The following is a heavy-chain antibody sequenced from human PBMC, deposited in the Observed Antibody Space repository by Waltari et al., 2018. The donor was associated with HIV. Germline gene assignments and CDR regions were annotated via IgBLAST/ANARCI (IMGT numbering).Heavy chain of an antibody. J-gene: IGHJ4*02. CDR2: IYYSGST. CDR1: GGSTSSYY. V-gene: IGHV4-59*01. D-gene: IGHD3-22*01. Sequence: QVQLQESGPGLVKPSETLSLTCTVSGGSTSSYYWRWTRQPPGKGLEWIGYIYYSGSTNYNPSLKSRVTISVDTSKNQFSLKLSSVTAADTAVYYCARRTYYYDSSGYYLDYWGQGTLVTVSS. CDR3: ARRTYYYDSSGYYLDY.